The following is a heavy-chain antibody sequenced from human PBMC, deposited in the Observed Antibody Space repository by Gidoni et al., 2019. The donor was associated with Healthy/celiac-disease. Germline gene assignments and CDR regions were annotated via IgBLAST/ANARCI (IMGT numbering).Heavy chain of an antibody. J-gene: IGHJ6*03. V-gene: IGHV1-69*01. CDR1: GGTFRSYA. CDR2: IIPIFGTA. CDR3: ARDVLRFLEGAYYYYYMDV. Sequence: QVQLVQSGAEVQKPGSSVKVSCKASGGTFRSYAISWVRQAPGQGLEWMGGIIPIFGTANYAQKFQGRVTITADESTSTAYMELSSLRSEDTAVYYCARDVLRFLEGAYYYYYMDVWGKGTTVTVSS. D-gene: IGHD3-3*01.